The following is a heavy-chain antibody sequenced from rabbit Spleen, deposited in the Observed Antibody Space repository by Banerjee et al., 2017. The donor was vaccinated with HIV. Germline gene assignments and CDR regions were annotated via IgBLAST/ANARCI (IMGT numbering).Heavy chain of an antibody. Sequence: QSLEESGGDLVKPEASLTLTCTASGVSFSSSSYMCWVRQAPGKGLEWIACIDTGSSGFTYFATWAQGRFTCSKTSSTTVTLQMTRLTAADTATYFCARDTSSSFSSYGMDLWGPGTLVTVS. CDR1: GVSFSSSSY. CDR3: ARDTSSSFSSYGMDL. D-gene: IGHD1-1*01. J-gene: IGHJ6*01. V-gene: IGHV1S40*01. CDR2: IDTGSSGFT.